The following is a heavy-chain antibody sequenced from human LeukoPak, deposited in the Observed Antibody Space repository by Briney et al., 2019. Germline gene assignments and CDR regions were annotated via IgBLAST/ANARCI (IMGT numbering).Heavy chain of an antibody. J-gene: IGHJ4*02. CDR1: GFSFRSYD. CDR2: ISTDGDIK. Sequence: PGGSLRLSCAASGFSFRSYDMHWVRQAPGKGLEWVAAISTDGDIKIYTDSVKGRFTISRDNSKSTLYLQMNSLRIEDTALYYCARDMIRGVPDYIDYWGQGTLVTLSS. V-gene: IGHV3-30-3*01. CDR3: ARDMIRGVPDYIDY. D-gene: IGHD3-10*01.